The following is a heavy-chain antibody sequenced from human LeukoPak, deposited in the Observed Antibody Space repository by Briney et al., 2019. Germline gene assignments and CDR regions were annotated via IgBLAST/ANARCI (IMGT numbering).Heavy chain of an antibody. V-gene: IGHV3-23*01. CDR3: AKVASSGWSTDAFDI. Sequence: GGSLRLSCAASGFTFSAYSMNWVRQAPGKGLEWVSAISGSGGSTYYADSVKGRFTISRDNSKNTLYLQMNSLRAEDTAVYYCAKVASSGWSTDAFDIWGQGTMVTVSS. CDR1: GFTFSAYS. J-gene: IGHJ3*02. D-gene: IGHD6-19*01. CDR2: ISGSGGST.